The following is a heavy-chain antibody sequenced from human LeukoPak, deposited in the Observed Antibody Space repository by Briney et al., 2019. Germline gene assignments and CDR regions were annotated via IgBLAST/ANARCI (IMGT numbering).Heavy chain of an antibody. J-gene: IGHJ4*02. CDR2: INPNSGGI. CDR3: ASVGLRFLEWLPLDY. D-gene: IGHD3-3*01. CDR1: GYTFTGYY. V-gene: IGHV1-2*02. Sequence: ASVKVSCKASGYTFTGYYMHWVRQAPGQGLEWMGWINPNSGGINYAQKFQGRVTMTRDTSISTAYMELSRLRSDDTAVYYCASVGLRFLEWLPLDYWGQGTLVTVSS.